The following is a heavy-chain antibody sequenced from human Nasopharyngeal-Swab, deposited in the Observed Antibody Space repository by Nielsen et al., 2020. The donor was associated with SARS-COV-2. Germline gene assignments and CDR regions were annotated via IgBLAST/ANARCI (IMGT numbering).Heavy chain of an antibody. J-gene: IGHJ6*02. Sequence: SETLSLTCTVSGGSVRRDFYYWSWIRQPPGKGLEWIGHIYYSGSPNYKPSLKSRVTISVDTSKNQFSLKLNSVTAADTAVYYCASIVGAVGTIAMDVWGQGTTVTVSS. CDR1: GGSVRRDFYY. CDR3: ASIVGAVGTIAMDV. D-gene: IGHD6-13*01. CDR2: IYYSGSP. V-gene: IGHV4-61*01.